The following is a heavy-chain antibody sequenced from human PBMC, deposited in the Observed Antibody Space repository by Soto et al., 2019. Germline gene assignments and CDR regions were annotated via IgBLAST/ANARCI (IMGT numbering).Heavy chain of an antibody. CDR2: INAGNGNT. J-gene: IGHJ6*02. D-gene: IGHD3-10*01. CDR3: ASRAPPGGDYYGAGTQFYYYGMDV. Sequence: ASVKVSCKASGYTFTSYAMHWVRQAPGQRLEWMGWINAGNGNTKYSQKFQGRVTITRDTSASTAYMELSSLRSEDTAVYYCASRAPPGGDYYGAGTQFYYYGMDVWGQGTTVTVSS. V-gene: IGHV1-3*01. CDR1: GYTFTSYA.